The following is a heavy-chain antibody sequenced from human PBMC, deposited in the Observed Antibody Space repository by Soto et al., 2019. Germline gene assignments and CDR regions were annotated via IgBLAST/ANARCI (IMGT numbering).Heavy chain of an antibody. Sequence: ASVKVSCKVSGYTLTELSMHWVRQAPGKGLEWMGGFDPEDGETIYAQKFQGRVTMTEDTSTDTAYMELSSLRSEDTAVYYCATDMLWYYYDSSGYSHDAFDIWGQGTMVTVSS. J-gene: IGHJ3*02. D-gene: IGHD3-22*01. CDR2: FDPEDGET. CDR3: ATDMLWYYYDSSGYSHDAFDI. CDR1: GYTLTELS. V-gene: IGHV1-24*01.